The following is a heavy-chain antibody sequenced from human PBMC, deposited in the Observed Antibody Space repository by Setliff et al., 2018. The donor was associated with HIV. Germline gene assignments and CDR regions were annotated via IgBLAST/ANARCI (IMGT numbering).Heavy chain of an antibody. Sequence: ASVKVSCKASGYTFTGYYMHWVRQAPGQGLEWMGRINPNSGGTNYAQKFQGRFTMTRDTSISTAYMELSRLRSDDTAVYYCVRDIKYASWNSCMGPSPGFDYWGQGTLVTVSS. CDR1: GYTFTGYY. J-gene: IGHJ4*02. V-gene: IGHV1-2*06. CDR3: VRDIKYASWNSCMGPSPGFDY. CDR2: INPNSGGT. D-gene: IGHD2-8*01.